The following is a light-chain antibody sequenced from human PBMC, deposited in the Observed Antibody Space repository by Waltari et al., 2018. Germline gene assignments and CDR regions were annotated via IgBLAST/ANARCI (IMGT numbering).Light chain of an antibody. CDR3: MQRKENPWT. CDR1: QNLLDSEDGNTF. V-gene: IGKV2-40*01. CDR2: ELS. Sequence: IFLTQPPLTLPVTIAKPASISPRPSQNLLDSEDGNTFLSWYLQKPGQSPQLLIYELSVRASGVPARFSGTGSGTDFTLTISRVEAEDVGIYYCMQRKENPWTFGQGTKVEI. J-gene: IGKJ1*01.